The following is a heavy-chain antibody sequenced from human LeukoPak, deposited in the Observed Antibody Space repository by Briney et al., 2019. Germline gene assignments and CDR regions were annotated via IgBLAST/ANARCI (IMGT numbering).Heavy chain of an antibody. V-gene: IGHV4-59*01. CDR2: IYYSGST. J-gene: IGHJ4*02. CDR1: GGSISSYY. CDR3: ARFSGYCSGGSCYGLDY. Sequence: SETLSLTCTVSGGSISSYYWSWIRQPPGKGLEWIGYIYYSGSTNYNPSLKSRVTISVDTSKNQFSLKLSSVTAADTAVYYCARFSGYCSGGSCYGLDYWGQGTLVTVSS. D-gene: IGHD2-15*01.